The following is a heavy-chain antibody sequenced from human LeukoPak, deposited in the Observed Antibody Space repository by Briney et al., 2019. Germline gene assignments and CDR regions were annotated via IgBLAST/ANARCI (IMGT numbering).Heavy chain of an antibody. CDR1: GGSISSSSYY. J-gene: IGHJ5*02. CDR2: IYYSGST. Sequence: PSETLSLTCTVSGGSISSSSYYWGWIRQPPGKGLEWIGSIYYSGSTYYNPSLKSRVTISVDTSKNQFSLKLSSVTAADTAVYYCARHYDFWSGPFFDLWGQGTLVTVSS. D-gene: IGHD3-3*01. V-gene: IGHV4-39*01. CDR3: ARHYDFWSGPFFDL.